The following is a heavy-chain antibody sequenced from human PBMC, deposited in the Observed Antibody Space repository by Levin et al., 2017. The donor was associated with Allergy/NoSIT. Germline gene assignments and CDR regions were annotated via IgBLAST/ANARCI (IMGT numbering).Heavy chain of an antibody. Sequence: GGSLRLSCKTSGYTFTTYWIGWMRQVPGKGLEWMGVIYPTDSDARYSPSFQGQVTFSVDKSINTAYLQWTSLKATDTAVYYCARGRGFSSSWYWGFWGQGTLVTVSS. J-gene: IGHJ4*02. D-gene: IGHD6-13*01. CDR3: ARGRGFSSSWYWGF. V-gene: IGHV5-51*01. CDR2: IYPTDSDA. CDR1: GYTFTTYW.